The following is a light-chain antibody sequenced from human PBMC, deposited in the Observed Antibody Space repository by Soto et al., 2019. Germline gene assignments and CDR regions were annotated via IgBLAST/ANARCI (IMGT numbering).Light chain of an antibody. CDR2: QIS. Sequence: EIVLTQTPLSSPVTLGQPASISCRSSQSLVNSDGNTFLSWLHQRPGQPPRLLISQISTRFSGVPDRFSGSGAGTDFTLKINRVEAADVGVYYCMQATQFPYTFGQGTKLEIK. J-gene: IGKJ2*01. CDR3: MQATQFPYT. V-gene: IGKV2-24*01. CDR1: QSLVNSDGNTF.